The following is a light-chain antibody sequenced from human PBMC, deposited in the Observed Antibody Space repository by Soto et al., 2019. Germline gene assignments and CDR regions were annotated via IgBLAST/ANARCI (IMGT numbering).Light chain of an antibody. CDR3: QQLHDYPIT. Sequence: DIQMTQSPSSLSASVGDTVTITCRASQSIGKHLNWYQQKPGKAPKLLIYAASSLQSGVPSRFSGSGSGTDFTLTISSLQPEDFATYYCQQLHDYPITFGQGTRLEI. V-gene: IGKV1-39*01. CDR2: AAS. CDR1: QSIGKH. J-gene: IGKJ5*01.